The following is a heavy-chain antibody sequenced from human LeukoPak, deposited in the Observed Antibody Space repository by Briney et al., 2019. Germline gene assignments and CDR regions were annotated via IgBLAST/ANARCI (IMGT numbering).Heavy chain of an antibody. D-gene: IGHD1-26*01. CDR1: GGTFSSYA. CDR2: IIPILGIA. V-gene: IGHV1-69*04. Sequence: SVKVSCKASGGTFSSYAISWVRQAPGQGLEWMGRIIPILGIANYAQKFQGRVTITADKSTSTAYMELSSLRSEDTAVYYCAKLPDESGSYYGFDYWGQGTLVTVSS. CDR3: AKLPDESGSYYGFDY. J-gene: IGHJ4*02.